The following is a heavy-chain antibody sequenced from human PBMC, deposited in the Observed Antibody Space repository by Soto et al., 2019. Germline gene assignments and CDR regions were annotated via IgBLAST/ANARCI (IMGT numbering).Heavy chain of an antibody. CDR2: IAISGDT. V-gene: IGHV3-13*01. CDR1: GFTFSDYD. CDR3: ARERGTTGIWYFDL. D-gene: IGHD1-7*01. Sequence: EVQLVESGGGLVQPGGSLRLSCAASGFTFSDYDIHWVRQAAGKGLEWVSGIAISGDTNYGGSVTGRFTISRENARNSVYLQMNSLRAGDTAVYYCARERGTTGIWYFDLWGRGTLVTVSS. J-gene: IGHJ2*01.